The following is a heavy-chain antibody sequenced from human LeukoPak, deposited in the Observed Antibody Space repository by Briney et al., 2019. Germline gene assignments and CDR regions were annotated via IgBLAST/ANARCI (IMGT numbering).Heavy chain of an antibody. J-gene: IGHJ6*02. CDR3: TTVYEGSWATYYYYGMDV. Sequence: GGSLRLSCAASGFTFSNAWMSWVRQAPGKGLEWVGRIKSKTDGGTTDYAAPVKGRFTISRDDSKNTLYLQMNSLKTEDTAVYYCTTVYEGSWATYYYYGMDVWGQGTTVTVSS. CDR1: GFTFSNAW. CDR2: IKSKTDGGTT. V-gene: IGHV3-15*01. D-gene: IGHD6-13*01.